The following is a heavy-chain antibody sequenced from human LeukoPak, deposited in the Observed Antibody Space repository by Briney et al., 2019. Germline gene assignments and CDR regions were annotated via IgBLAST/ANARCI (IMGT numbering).Heavy chain of an antibody. D-gene: IGHD1/OR15-1a*01. CDR3: TRDPRNKGFDP. Sequence: GGSLRLSCAASGFTLSYYWMHWVRQSPGKGLVWVSCINGDGSSTNYADSVKGRFTISRDNAKNTLYLEMNSLRAEDTAVYYCTRDPRNKGFDPWGQGTLVTVSS. CDR1: GFTLSYYW. CDR2: INGDGSST. J-gene: IGHJ5*02. V-gene: IGHV3-74*01.